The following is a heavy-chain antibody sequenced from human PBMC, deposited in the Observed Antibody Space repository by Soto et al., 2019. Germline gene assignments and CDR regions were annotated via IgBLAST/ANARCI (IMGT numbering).Heavy chain of an antibody. CDR1: GGSISHYY. V-gene: IGHV4-59*01. CDR3: AREAGYYDRSGYNWFDP. CDR2: IYYSGST. J-gene: IGHJ5*02. D-gene: IGHD3-22*01. Sequence: QVQLQESGPGLVKPSETLSLTCTVSGGSISHYYWSWIRQPPGKGLEWIGYIYYSGSTNYNPSLKRRVTISLDTSKHQFSLIVSSVTAADTAVYYCAREAGYYDRSGYNWFDPWGQGIQVTVSS.